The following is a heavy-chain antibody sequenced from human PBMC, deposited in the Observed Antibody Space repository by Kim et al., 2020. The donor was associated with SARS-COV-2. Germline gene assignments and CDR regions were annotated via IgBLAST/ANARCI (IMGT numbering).Heavy chain of an antibody. Sequence: GGSLRLSCAASGFTFSSYSMNWVRQAPGKGLEWVSSISSSSNYIYYADSVKGRFTISRDNAKNSLYLQMNSLRAEDTAVYYCARVGRGGTFITMVRGALYGMDVWGQGTTVTVSS. D-gene: IGHD3-10*01. J-gene: IGHJ6*02. CDR1: GFTFSSYS. CDR2: ISSSSNYI. V-gene: IGHV3-21*01. CDR3: ARVGRGGTFITMVRGALYGMDV.